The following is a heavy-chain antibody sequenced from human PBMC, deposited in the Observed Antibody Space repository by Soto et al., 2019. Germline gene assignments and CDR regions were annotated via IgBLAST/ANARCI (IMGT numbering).Heavy chain of an antibody. CDR1: GFSFAGYA. Sequence: EVQLLDSGGGLVQPGGSLRLSCAASGFSFAGYAMSWVRQAPGKGLEWVSSMSGDGGATYYADSAKGRFTISRDTSKSTLYLQTNSLRVEDTAVYYCAKPRGVTPTLDYFDYWGQGTLVTVSS. CDR3: AKPRGVTPTLDYFDY. CDR2: MSGDGGAT. J-gene: IGHJ4*02. D-gene: IGHD4-4*01. V-gene: IGHV3-23*01.